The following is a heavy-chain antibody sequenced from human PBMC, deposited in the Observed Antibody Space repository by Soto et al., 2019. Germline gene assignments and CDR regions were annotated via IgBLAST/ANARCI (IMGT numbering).Heavy chain of an antibody. D-gene: IGHD7-27*01. J-gene: IGHJ4*02. CDR1: GFSFKTYG. Sequence: QVQVVESGGGVVQPGRSLRLSCVASGFSFKTYGMHWVRQAPGKGLEWMALISGDGHTAYYADSLKGRFTISRDNSKKMVYLQMNSLRPEDTALYYCAKAIYDTGVDDYWGQGTHVIVSS. V-gene: IGHV3-30*18. CDR2: ISGDGHTA. CDR3: AKAIYDTGVDDY.